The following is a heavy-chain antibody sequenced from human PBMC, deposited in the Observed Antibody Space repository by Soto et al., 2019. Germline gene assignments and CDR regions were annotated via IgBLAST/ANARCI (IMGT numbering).Heavy chain of an antibody. CDR2: INHSGST. V-gene: IGHV4-34*01. Sequence: QVQLQQWGAGLLQPSETLSLTCAVYGGSFSGYYWSWIRQPPGKGLEWIGEINHSGSTNYNPSLKSRVTISVDTSKNQFSLRLSSVTAADTAVYYCARGGRIVGSTSLFDYWGQGALVTVSS. J-gene: IGHJ4*02. CDR1: GGSFSGYY. D-gene: IGHD1-26*01. CDR3: ARGGRIVGSTSLFDY.